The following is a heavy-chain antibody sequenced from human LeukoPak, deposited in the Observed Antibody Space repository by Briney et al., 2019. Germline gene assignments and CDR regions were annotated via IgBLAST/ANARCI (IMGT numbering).Heavy chain of an antibody. CDR1: GFTFSSDA. D-gene: IGHD6-13*01. V-gene: IGHV3-64D*09. CDR3: VKGGSSTWSWFDP. Sequence: GGSLRLSCSASGFTFSSDAVHWVRQAPGQGLEYVSGISSNGGSTYYADSVKGRFTISRDNSKNTLYLQMSSQRAEDTAVYYCVKGGSSTWSWFDPWGQGTLVTVSS. J-gene: IGHJ5*02. CDR2: ISSNGGST.